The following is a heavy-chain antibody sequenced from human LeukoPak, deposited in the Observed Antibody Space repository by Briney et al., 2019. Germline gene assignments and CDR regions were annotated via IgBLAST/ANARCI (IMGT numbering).Heavy chain of an antibody. D-gene: IGHD3-9*01. V-gene: IGHV5-51*01. CDR2: MYREDSDT. CDR3: ARHIILTGGIDY. J-gene: IGHJ4*02. Sequence: GESLKISCKGSGYSFTSYWIAWVRQMPGKGLEWMGIMYREDSDTRYSPSFQGQVTISADKSISTAYLQWSSLKASDTAMYYCARHIILTGGIDYWGQGTLVTVSS. CDR1: GYSFTSYW.